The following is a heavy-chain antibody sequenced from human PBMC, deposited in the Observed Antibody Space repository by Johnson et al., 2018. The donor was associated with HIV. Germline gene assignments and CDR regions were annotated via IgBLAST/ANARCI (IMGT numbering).Heavy chain of an antibody. V-gene: IGHV3-53*01. CDR3: ARTSLEWLLFAFDI. CDR1: GFTVSSNY. D-gene: IGHD3-3*01. Sequence: VQLVESGGGLIQPGGSLRLSCAASGFTVSSNYMSWVRQAPGKGLEWVSVIYSGGSTYYADSVKGRFTISRDNSKNTLDLQMNSLRAEDTAVYYCARTSLEWLLFAFDIWGQGTMVIVSS. CDR2: IYSGGST. J-gene: IGHJ3*02.